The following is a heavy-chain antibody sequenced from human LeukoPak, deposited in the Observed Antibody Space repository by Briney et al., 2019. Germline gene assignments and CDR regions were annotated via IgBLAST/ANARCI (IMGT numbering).Heavy chain of an antibody. V-gene: IGHV3-23*01. CDR2: LSGSGGSA. J-gene: IGHJ4*02. CDR3: AKGRYESSGFNWAA. CDR1: GFTFSNYA. Sequence: PGGSLRISCAASGFTFSNYAMTWVRQAPGEGLEWVSALSGSGGSAYYADSVKGRFTISRDNSKNTLYLQTNSLRAEDTAVYYCAKGRYESSGFNWAAWGQGTLVTVSS. D-gene: IGHD3-22*01.